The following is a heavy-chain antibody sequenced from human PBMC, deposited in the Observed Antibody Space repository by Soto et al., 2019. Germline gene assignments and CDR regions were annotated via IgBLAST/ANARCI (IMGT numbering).Heavy chain of an antibody. D-gene: IGHD2-15*01. CDR1: GFTFSSYG. CDR3: AKVAGGGTQEIDY. J-gene: IGHJ4*02. CDR2: IWYDGSKK. V-gene: IGHV3-33*06. Sequence: GGSLRLSCAASGFTFSSYGMNWVRQAPGKWLEWVAVIWYDGSKKYYADSVKGRFTISRDNSKNTLYLQMNSLRAEDTAVHYCAKVAGGGTQEIDYWGQGXLVTVYS.